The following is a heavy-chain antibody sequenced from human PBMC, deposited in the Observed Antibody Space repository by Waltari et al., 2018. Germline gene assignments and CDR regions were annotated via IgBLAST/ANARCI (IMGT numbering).Heavy chain of an antibody. D-gene: IGHD4-17*01. CDR3: ARSCGLRCHWFDH. CDR1: GFTFTRYW. J-gene: IGHJ5*02. Sequence: EVQLVESGGGLVQPGGSLRLSCAASGFTFTRYWMHWVRQAPGKGLVWVSRINIDESGTSYADSVKGRFTISRDNTKNTLYLQMNSLRAEDTAVYYCARSCGLRCHWFDHWGQGTLVTVSS. V-gene: IGHV3-74*01. CDR2: INIDESGT.